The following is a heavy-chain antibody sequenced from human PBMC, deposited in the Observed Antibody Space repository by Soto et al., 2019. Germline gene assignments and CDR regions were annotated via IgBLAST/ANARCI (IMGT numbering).Heavy chain of an antibody. D-gene: IGHD2-2*01. V-gene: IGHV1-69*13. J-gene: IGHJ4*02. CDR3: ASVPRAIYFSSTSCYRGGLDY. Sequence: ASVKVSCKASGGTFSSYAISWVRQAPGQGLEWMGGIIPIFGTANYAQKFQGRVTITADESTSTAYMELSSLRSEDTAVYYCASVPRAIYFSSTSCYRGGLDYRGQGTLVTVSS. CDR1: GGTFSSYA. CDR2: IIPIFGTA.